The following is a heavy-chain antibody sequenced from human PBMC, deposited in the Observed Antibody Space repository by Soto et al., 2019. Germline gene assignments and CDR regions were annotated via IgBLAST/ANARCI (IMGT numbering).Heavy chain of an antibody. CDR3: ARGIWVRGIIGFNWFDP. D-gene: IGHD3-10*01. J-gene: IGHJ5*02. V-gene: IGHV4-31*03. Sequence: PSETLSLTCSVSGGSITSGGYYWNWIRQHPGKGLEWIGYIYYGGITYYNPSLKSRITISVDTSKNQFSLKLSSATAADTAMYYFARGIWVRGIIGFNWFDPWGQGTLVTVSS. CDR2: IYYGGIT. CDR1: GGSITSGGYY.